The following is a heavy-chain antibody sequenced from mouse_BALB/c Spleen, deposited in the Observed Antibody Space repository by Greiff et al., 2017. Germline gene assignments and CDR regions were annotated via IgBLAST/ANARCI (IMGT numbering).Heavy chain of an antibody. CDR2: ISNGGGST. Sequence: EVQLVESGGGLVQPGGSLKLSCAASGFTFSSYTMSWVRQTPEKRLEWVAYISNGGGSTYYPDTVKGRFTISRDNAKNTLYLQMSSLKSEDTAMYYCARQGLYDGYFAMDYWGQGTSVTVSS. CDR1: GFTFSSYT. V-gene: IGHV5-12-2*01. J-gene: IGHJ4*01. D-gene: IGHD2-3*01. CDR3: ARQGLYDGYFAMDY.